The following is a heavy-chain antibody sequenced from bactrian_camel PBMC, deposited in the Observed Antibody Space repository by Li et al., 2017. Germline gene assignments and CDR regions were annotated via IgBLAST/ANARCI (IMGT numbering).Heavy chain of an antibody. D-gene: IGHD6*01. J-gene: IGHJ6*01. V-gene: IGHV3S1*01. Sequence: QVQLVESGGGSVQAGGSLSLSCAVSGPAHLKNCMGWVRQAPGKEREGVAVIDADGRSYYKDSVKDRFTVSRDNAKNSFYLQMNQLTPEDTAMYFCAAASPYVWYANSWLKSDRYDSWGQGTQVTVS. CDR3: AAASPYVWYANSWLKSDRYDS. CDR2: IDADGRS. CDR1: GPAHLKNC.